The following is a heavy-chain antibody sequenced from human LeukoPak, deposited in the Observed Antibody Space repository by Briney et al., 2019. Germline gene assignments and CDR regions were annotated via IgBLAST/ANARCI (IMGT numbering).Heavy chain of an antibody. Sequence: ASVKVSCKASGYTFTSYGISWVRQAPGQGLEWMGWISAYNGNTNYAQKLQGRVTMTTDTSTSTAYMELSSLRSEDTAVYYCARESYDIPYYYYGMDVWGQGTTVTVSS. D-gene: IGHD5-18*01. J-gene: IGHJ6*02. CDR3: ARESYDIPYYYYGMDV. CDR1: GYTFTSYG. CDR2: ISAYNGNT. V-gene: IGHV1-18*01.